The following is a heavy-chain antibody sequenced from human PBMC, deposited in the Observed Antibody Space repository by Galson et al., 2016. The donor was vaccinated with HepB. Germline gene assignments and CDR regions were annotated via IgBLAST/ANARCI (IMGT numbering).Heavy chain of an antibody. CDR3: ARGTRGSGSYSQYFRY. CDR1: GDSINSSTW. D-gene: IGHD3-10*01. CDR2: IFHGGST. J-gene: IGHJ4*02. Sequence: ETLSLTCAVYGDSINSSTWWSWVRQPPGKGLEWLGEIFHGGSTNYNPSFKGRVTMTEDTSKNHLSLTLTSVTAADTAVYYCARGTRGSGSYSQYFRYWGQGSLVTVSS. V-gene: IGHV4-4*02.